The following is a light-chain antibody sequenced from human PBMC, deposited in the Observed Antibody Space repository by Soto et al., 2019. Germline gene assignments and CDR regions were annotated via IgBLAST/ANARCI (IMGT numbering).Light chain of an antibody. CDR2: AAS. Sequence: DIQMTQSPSSVCASVGDRVTITCRASQGISTWLAWYQQKPGKVPKLLIHAASTLQNWVPSRFSGSGSGTDFTLTISSLQPEDIATYYCLQANSFPYTFGQGTKLEI. V-gene: IGKV1-12*01. J-gene: IGKJ2*01. CDR3: LQANSFPYT. CDR1: QGISTW.